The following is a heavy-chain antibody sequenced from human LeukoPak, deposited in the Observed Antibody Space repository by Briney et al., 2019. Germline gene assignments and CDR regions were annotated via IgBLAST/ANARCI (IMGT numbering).Heavy chain of an antibody. CDR3: ARRAVKSGGDY. CDR2: INHSGST. CDR1: GGSFNGYY. J-gene: IGHJ4*02. V-gene: IGHV4-34*01. Sequence: SETLSLTCAVYGGSFNGYYWSWIRQPPGKGLEWIGEINHSGSTNYSPSLKSRVTLSVDTSKNQFSLRLSSVTAADTAVYYCARRAVKSGGDYWGQGTLVTVSS. D-gene: IGHD4-17*01.